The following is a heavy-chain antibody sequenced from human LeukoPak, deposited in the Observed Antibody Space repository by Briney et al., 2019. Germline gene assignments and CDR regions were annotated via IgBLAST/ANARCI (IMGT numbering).Heavy chain of an antibody. CDR2: IYYSGST. J-gene: IGHJ3*02. D-gene: IGHD3-22*01. Sequence: SETLSLTCTVSGGSISSYYWSGIRQPPGKGLEWIGYIYYSGSTNYNPSLKSRVTISVDTSKNQFSLKLSSVTAADTAVYYCARDRYYYDSSGPDDAFDIWGQGTMVTVSS. CDR1: GGSISSYY. CDR3: ARDRYYYDSSGPDDAFDI. V-gene: IGHV4-59*01.